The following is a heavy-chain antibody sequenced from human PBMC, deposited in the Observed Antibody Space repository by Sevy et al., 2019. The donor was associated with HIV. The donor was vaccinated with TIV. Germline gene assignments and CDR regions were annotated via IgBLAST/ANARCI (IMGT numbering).Heavy chain of an antibody. D-gene: IGHD3-22*01. CDR3: ARAPMIVVVITNWFDP. CDR1: GDSVSSNSAA. Sequence: QSQTLSLTCAISGDSVSSNSAAWNWIRQSPSRGLEWLGRTYYRSKWYNDYAESVKSRITINPDTSKNQFSLQLNSVTPEDTAVYYCARAPMIVVVITNWFDPWGQGTLVTVS. J-gene: IGHJ5*02. V-gene: IGHV6-1*01. CDR2: TYYRSKWYN.